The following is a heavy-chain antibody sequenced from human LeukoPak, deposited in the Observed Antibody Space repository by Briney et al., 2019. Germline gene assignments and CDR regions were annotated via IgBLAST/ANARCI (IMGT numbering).Heavy chain of an antibody. Sequence: GASLRLSCAASGFTFSSYAMSWVRQAPGKGLEWVSAISGSGGSTYYADSVKGRFTISRDNSKNTLYLQMNSLRAEDTAVYYCATAPLHDYGDYVIDYWGQGTLVTVSS. V-gene: IGHV3-23*01. CDR1: GFTFSSYA. J-gene: IGHJ4*02. CDR3: ATAPLHDYGDYVIDY. CDR2: ISGSGGST. D-gene: IGHD4-17*01.